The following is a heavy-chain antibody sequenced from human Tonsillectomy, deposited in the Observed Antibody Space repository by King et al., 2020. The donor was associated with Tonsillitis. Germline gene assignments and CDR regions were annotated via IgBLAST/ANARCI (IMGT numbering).Heavy chain of an antibody. CDR1: GGTFSNYA. V-gene: IGHV1-69*04. CDR2: IIPMLGIV. CDR3: ARASLPFYYGRDV. Sequence: QLVQSGAEVKKPGSSVKVSCKASGGTFSNYAFSWVRQAPGQGLEWMGRIIPMLGIVNYAQKFQGRVTITADKSTSTAYMELCCLRSEDTAVYYCARASLPFYYGRDVWGQGTTVTVSS. D-gene: IGHD6-6*01. J-gene: IGHJ6*02.